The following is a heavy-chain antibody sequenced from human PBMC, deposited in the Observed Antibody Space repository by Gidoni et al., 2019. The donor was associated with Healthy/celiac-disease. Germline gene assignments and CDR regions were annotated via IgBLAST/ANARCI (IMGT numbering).Heavy chain of an antibody. CDR1: GYRFTSYW. J-gene: IGHJ6*02. Sequence: VQLVQSGHEGTKPGESLQIYCTGSGYRFTSYWIGWVRQMPGKGLEWMGSIYPGDAATRYSQSFQGQVTISADKSISNAYLQWSSLKASDTAMYYCVRGGPFDYYGMDGWGQGTTVTVSS. D-gene: IGHD3-16*01. CDR2: IYPGDAAT. CDR3: VRGGPFDYYGMDG. V-gene: IGHV5-51*03.